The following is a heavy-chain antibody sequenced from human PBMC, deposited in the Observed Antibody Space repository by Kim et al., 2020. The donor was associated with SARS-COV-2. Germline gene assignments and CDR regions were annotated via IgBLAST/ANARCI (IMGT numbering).Heavy chain of an antibody. D-gene: IGHD2-2*02. J-gene: IGHJ6*02. CDR1: GGSISSGGYY. V-gene: IGHV4-31*03. Sequence: SETLSLTCTVSGGSISSGGYYWSWIRQHPGKGLEWIGYIYYSGSTYYNPSLKSRVTISVDTSKNQFSLKLSSVTAADTAVYYCARSIGDDCSSTSCYIGMDVWGQGTTVTVSS. CDR3: ARSIGDDCSSTSCYIGMDV. CDR2: IYYSGST.